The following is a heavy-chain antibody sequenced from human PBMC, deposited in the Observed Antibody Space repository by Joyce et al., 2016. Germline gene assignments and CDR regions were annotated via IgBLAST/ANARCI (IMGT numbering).Heavy chain of an antibody. CDR3: ARLVIVETTTGDFDY. CDR2: ISTYTGNT. V-gene: IGHV1-18*04. Sequence: QVQLVQSGAEVKKPGASVKVSCKASGYTFTSYGISWVRQAPGQGLEWMGWISTYTGNTKYAQKFQGRVTMTTDTSTTTAYMELRSLRSEDTAAYYCARLVIVETTTGDFDYWGQGTLVTVSS. J-gene: IGHJ4*02. CDR1: GYTFTSYG. D-gene: IGHD1-26*01.